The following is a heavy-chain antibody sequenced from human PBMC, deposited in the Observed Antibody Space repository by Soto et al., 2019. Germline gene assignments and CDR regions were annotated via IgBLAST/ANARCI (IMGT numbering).Heavy chain of an antibody. D-gene: IGHD2-2*01. CDR1: GFTFDDYA. CDR3: ARLGDQMLSDYYYYGMDV. V-gene: IGHV3-9*01. J-gene: IGHJ6*02. Sequence: GGSLRLSCAASGFTFDDYAMHWVRQAPGKGLEWVSGISWDSGSIGYADSVKGRFTISRDNAKNSLYLQMNSLRAEDTAMYYCARLGDQMLSDYYYYGMDVSGQGTTLTVYS. CDR2: ISWDSGSI.